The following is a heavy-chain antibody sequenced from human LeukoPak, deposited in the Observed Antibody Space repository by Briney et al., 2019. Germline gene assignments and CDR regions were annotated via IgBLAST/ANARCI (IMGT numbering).Heavy chain of an antibody. V-gene: IGHV3-21*01. D-gene: IGHD2-2*01. J-gene: IGHJ3*02. CDR3: AREIPTAMSAFDI. Sequence: GGSLRLSCAASGFTFSSYHMNWVRQAPGKGLEWVSSISSSSSYIYYVDSVEGRFTISRDNAKNSLYLQMTSLRAEDTAMYYRAREIPTAMSAFDIWGQGTMVTVSP. CDR2: ISSSSSYI. CDR1: GFTFSSYH.